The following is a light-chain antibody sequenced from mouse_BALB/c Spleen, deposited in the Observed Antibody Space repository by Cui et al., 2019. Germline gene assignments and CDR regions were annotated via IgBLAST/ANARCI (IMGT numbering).Light chain of an antibody. V-gene: IGKV6-20*01. Sequence: NIVMTQSPKSMSMSVGESVTLSCKASENVGTYVSWYQQKPEQSPKLLIYGASNRYTGVPDRFTGSGSATDFTLTISSVQAEDLADYHCGQSYSYPLTFGAGTKLELK. J-gene: IGKJ5*01. CDR2: GAS. CDR3: GQSYSYPLT. CDR1: ENVGTY.